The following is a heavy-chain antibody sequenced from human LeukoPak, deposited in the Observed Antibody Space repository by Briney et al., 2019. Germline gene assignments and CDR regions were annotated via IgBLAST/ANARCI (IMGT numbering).Heavy chain of an antibody. J-gene: IGHJ4*02. D-gene: IGHD4-23*01. CDR1: GGSISSGGYY. V-gene: IGHV4-31*03. CDR2: IYYSGST. Sequence: SQTLSLTCTVSGGSISSGGYYWSWIRQHPGKGLEWIGYIYYSGSTYYNPSLKSRVTISVDTSKNQFSLKLSSVTVADTAVYYCARAQTYMTTVVRYYFDYWGQGTLVTVSS. CDR3: ARAQTYMTTVVRYYFDY.